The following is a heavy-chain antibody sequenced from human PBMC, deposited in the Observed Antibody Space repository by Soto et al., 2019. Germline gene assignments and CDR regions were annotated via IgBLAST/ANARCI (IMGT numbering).Heavy chain of an antibody. D-gene: IGHD3-3*01. Sequence: QLQLQESGPGLVKPSETLSLTCTVSGGSISSSSYYWGWIRQPPGKGLEWIGSIYYSGSTYYNPSLTSRVTISVDTSKNQFSLKLSSVTAADTAVYYCARRVAYNYDFWSGYPWGYYYYMDVWGKGTTVTVSS. CDR1: GGSISSSSYY. V-gene: IGHV4-39*01. CDR2: IYYSGST. J-gene: IGHJ6*03. CDR3: ARRVAYNYDFWSGYPWGYYYYMDV.